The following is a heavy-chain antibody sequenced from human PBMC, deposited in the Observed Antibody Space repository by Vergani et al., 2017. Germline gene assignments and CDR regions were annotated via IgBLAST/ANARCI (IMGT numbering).Heavy chain of an antibody. D-gene: IGHD3-10*01. Sequence: QVQLVQSGAEVKKPGSSVKVSCKASGGTFSSYAISWVRQAPGQGLEWMGGIIPIFGTANYAQKLQGRVTITADKSTRTAYMELSSLRSEDTAVYYCAREYAVRGWGFVERWGQGTLVTVSS. CDR2: IIPIFGTA. CDR1: GGTFSSYA. V-gene: IGHV1-69*06. J-gene: IGHJ5*02. CDR3: AREYAVRGWGFVER.